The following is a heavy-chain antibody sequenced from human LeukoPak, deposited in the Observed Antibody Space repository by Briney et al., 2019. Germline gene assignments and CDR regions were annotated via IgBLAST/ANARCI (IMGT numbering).Heavy chain of an antibody. Sequence: GESLKISCKGSGYSFTNYWIGWVRQMPGKGLEWMGIIYPGDSDTRYSPSFQGQVTISADKSISTAYLQWSSLKASDTAMYYCARHAFCSTSSWYPYYFDYWGQGTLVTVSS. CDR3: ARHAFCSTSSWYPYYFDY. CDR1: GYSFTNYW. CDR2: IYPGDSDT. J-gene: IGHJ4*02. V-gene: IGHV5-51*01. D-gene: IGHD2-2*01.